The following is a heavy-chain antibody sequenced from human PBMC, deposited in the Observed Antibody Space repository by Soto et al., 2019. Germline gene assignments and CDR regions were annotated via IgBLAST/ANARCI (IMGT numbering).Heavy chain of an antibody. CDR2: ISAYNGNT. Sequence: QVQLVQSGAEVKKPGASVKVSCKASGYTFTSYVISWVRQAPGQGLECMGWISAYNGNTNYAQKLQGRVTITTDTSTSTAYMERRSFRSDAPAVYYCAKEYYDGSGPWYWGQGTRLPFSS. J-gene: IGHJ4*02. D-gene: IGHD3-10*01. CDR1: GYTFTSYV. V-gene: IGHV1-18*01. CDR3: AKEYYDGSGPWY.